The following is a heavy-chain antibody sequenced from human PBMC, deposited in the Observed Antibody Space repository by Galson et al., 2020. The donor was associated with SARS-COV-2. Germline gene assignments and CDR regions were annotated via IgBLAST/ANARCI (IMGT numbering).Heavy chain of an antibody. D-gene: IGHD3-22*01. CDR2: IQSKTYGATT. J-gene: IGHJ6*01. CDR3: TRTMDVESSGWYVFCFGMVV. CDR1: DFTFDRKT. Sequence: KAGRSLRLPFSPSDFTFDRKTISLIRHAPIKGRMRAASIQSKTYGATTQYAASVKGRFTISRDESKRIAYLQMNSLKPEDTAVYYCTRTMDVESSGWYVFCFGMVV. V-gene: IGHV3-49*05.